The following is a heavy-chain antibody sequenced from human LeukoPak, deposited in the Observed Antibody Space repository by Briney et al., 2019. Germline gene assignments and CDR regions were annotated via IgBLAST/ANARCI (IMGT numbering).Heavy chain of an antibody. CDR2: ISIRSSTI. Sequence: GGSLRLFCAASGFTFSNAWMSWVRQAPGKGLEWVSYISIRSSTIYYADSEKGRFTISRDNAKNSLYVQMNSLRAEDTAVYYCARERDGYTHDAFDIWGQGTMVTVSS. CDR3: ARERDGYTHDAFDI. CDR1: GFTFSNAW. J-gene: IGHJ3*02. D-gene: IGHD5-24*01. V-gene: IGHV3-48*01.